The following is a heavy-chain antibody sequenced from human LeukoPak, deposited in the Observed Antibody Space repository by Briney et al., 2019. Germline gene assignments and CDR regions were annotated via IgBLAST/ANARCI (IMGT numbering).Heavy chain of an antibody. D-gene: IGHD3-10*01. CDR3: ARRNSGSGNFDC. V-gene: IGHV4-39*01. Sequence: SETLSLTCTVSGGSISSSSYYWGWIRQPPGKGLEWIGSIFYSGSTYYNPSLQSRVTISVDTSNNQFSLKLSSVTAADTAMYYCARRNSGSGNFDCWGQGTLVTVSS. J-gene: IGHJ4*02. CDR1: GGSISSSSYY. CDR2: IFYSGST.